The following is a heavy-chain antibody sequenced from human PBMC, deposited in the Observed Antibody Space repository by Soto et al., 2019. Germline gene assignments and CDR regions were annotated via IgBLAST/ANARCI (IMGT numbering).Heavy chain of an antibody. CDR3: ATSHYDILTGYYLNWFDP. D-gene: IGHD3-9*01. V-gene: IGHV1-69*06. Sequence: ASVKVSCKASGGTFSSYAISWVRQAPGQGLEWMGGIIPIFGETIYAQKFQGRVTMTEDTSTDTAYMELSSLRSEDTAVYYCATSHYDILTGYYLNWFDPWGQGTLVTVSS. J-gene: IGHJ5*02. CDR2: IIPIFGET. CDR1: GGTFSSYA.